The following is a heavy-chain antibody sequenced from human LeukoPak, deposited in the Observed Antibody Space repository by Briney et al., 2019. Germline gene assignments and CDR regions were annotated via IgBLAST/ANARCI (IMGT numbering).Heavy chain of an antibody. Sequence: ASVKVSCKASGYTFTNYDINWVRQATGQGLEWMGWINPNSGGTNYAQKFQGRVTMTRDTSISTAYMELRSLRSDDTAVYYCARGQLLLPDYWGQGTLVTVSS. V-gene: IGHV1-2*02. CDR3: ARGQLLLPDY. D-gene: IGHD2-15*01. CDR1: GYTFTNYD. J-gene: IGHJ4*02. CDR2: INPNSGGT.